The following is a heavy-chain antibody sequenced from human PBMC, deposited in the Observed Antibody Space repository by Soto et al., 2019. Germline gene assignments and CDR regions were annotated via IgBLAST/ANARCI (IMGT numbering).Heavy chain of an antibody. V-gene: IGHV3-23*01. D-gene: IGHD6-13*01. J-gene: IGHJ6*02. CDR1: GFTFSAYA. CDR3: AKGYSSAWYTPDV. Sequence: GGSLRLSCAASGFTFSAYAMSWVRQAPGKGLEWVSGISDSGGNTYYADSMKGRFTISRENSKNTLYLQMNSLRGEDTAIYYCAKGYSSAWYTPDVWGQGTTVTVSS. CDR2: ISDSGGNT.